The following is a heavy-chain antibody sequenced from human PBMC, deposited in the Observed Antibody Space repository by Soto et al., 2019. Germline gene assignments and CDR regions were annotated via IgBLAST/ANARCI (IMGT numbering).Heavy chain of an antibody. CDR1: GFTFSSYA. CDR2: ISGSGGST. CDR3: AKDSRHCSGGSCYAEYFQH. J-gene: IGHJ1*01. D-gene: IGHD2-15*01. Sequence: GGSLRLSCAASGFTFSSYAVSWVRQAPGKGLEWVSAISGSGGSTYYADSVKGRFTISRDNSKNTLYLQMNSLRAEDTAVYYCAKDSRHCSGGSCYAEYFQHWGQGTLVTVSS. V-gene: IGHV3-23*01.